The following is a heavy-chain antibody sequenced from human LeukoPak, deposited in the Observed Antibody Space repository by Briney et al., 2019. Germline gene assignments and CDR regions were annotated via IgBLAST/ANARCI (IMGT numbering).Heavy chain of an antibody. CDR3: ARDPLGLDGDYDGTYFDY. Sequence: GGSLRLSCAASGFTFSSYAMPWVRQAPGKGLEWVAVISYDGSNKYYADSVKGRFTISRDNSKNTLYLQMNSLRAEDTAVYYCARDPLGLDGDYDGTYFDYWGQGTLVTVSS. D-gene: IGHD4-17*01. CDR2: ISYDGSNK. CDR1: GFTFSSYA. J-gene: IGHJ4*02. V-gene: IGHV3-30-3*01.